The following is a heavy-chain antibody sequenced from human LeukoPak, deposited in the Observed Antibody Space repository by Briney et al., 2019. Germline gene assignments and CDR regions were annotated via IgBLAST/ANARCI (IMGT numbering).Heavy chain of an antibody. J-gene: IGHJ5*02. V-gene: IGHV3-20*04. CDR1: GFTLGDYG. CDR3: ARDSVPMVRGVPTHWFDP. CDR2: INWNGRRP. D-gene: IGHD3-10*01. Sequence: GGSLRLFCAASGFTLGDYGMRWVRQASEKGREWGSGINWNGRRPSKATYVKGRYTISSDNDNNSMYLQVNSLRAVDTALYYCARDSVPMVRGVPTHWFDPWGQGTLVTVSS.